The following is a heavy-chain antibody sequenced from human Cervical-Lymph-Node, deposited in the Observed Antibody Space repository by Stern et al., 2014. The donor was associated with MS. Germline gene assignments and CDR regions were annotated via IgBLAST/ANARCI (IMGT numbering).Heavy chain of an antibody. CDR1: GFSVSTSGVR. CDR2: LVLDDDR. Sequence: QVTLRESGPALVKPAQTLTLTCTLSGFSVSTSGVRVSWIRQPPGKALEWLERLVLDDDRFYRASLKTRLTVSKDISKNQVVLTMTNVDPVDTATYYCARHRPDCRDGSCYLTLFDYWGQGTLVTVSS. V-gene: IGHV2-70*04. D-gene: IGHD2-15*01. CDR3: ARHRPDCRDGSCYLTLFDY. J-gene: IGHJ4*02.